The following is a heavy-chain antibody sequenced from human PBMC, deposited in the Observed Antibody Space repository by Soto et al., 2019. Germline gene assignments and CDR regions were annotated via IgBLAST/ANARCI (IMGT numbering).Heavy chain of an antibody. D-gene: IGHD3-22*01. CDR2: INWNSDTI. CDR3: AMSNSHDLYYHFES. Sequence: EVQLVESGGGLVQPGGSLRLSCAASGFTFDDYAMHWVRQAPGKGLEWVSGINWNSDTIGYADSVKGRFTVSRDNAKGSLLLQMSSLRAEDTAVYFCAMSNSHDLYYHFESWGQGTPVTVSS. J-gene: IGHJ4*02. CDR1: GFTFDDYA. V-gene: IGHV3-9*01.